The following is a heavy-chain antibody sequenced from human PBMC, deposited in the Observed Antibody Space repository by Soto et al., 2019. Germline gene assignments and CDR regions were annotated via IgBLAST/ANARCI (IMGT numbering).Heavy chain of an antibody. CDR1: GFSISTDS. D-gene: IGHD2-15*01. J-gene: IGHJ4*02. Sequence: GGSLRLSCAASGFSISTDSMNWVRQAPGKGLEWVADITTSSSFRCYADALKGRFTISRDDAKNSLYLQMNSLRVEDTGVYYCARDLGVALATLTLDSWGQGTLVTVSS. CDR3: ARDLGVALATLTLDS. CDR2: ITTSSSFR. V-gene: IGHV3-21*01.